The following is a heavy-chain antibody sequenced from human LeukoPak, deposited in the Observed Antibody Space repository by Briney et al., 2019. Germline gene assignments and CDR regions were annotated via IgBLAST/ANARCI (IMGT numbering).Heavy chain of an antibody. V-gene: IGHV1-18*01. CDR1: GYTFTSYG. CDR2: ISAYNGNT. Sequence: ASVKVSCKASGYTFTSYGIRWVRQAPGQGLEWMGWISAYNGNTNYAQKLQGRVTMTTDTSTSTAYMELRSLRSDDTAVYYCARLRVVPAAKYYFDYWGQGTLVTVSS. J-gene: IGHJ4*02. D-gene: IGHD2-2*01. CDR3: ARLRVVPAAKYYFDY.